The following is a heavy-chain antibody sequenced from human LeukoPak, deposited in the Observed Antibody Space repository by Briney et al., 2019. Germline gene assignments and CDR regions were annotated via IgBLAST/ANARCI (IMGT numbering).Heavy chain of an antibody. CDR2: IYTSGTT. D-gene: IGHD1-26*01. CDR3: TRHIVGATGVDY. Sequence: SETLSLTCAVYGGSFSGYYWSWIRQPPGKGLEWIGRIYTSGTTNYNPSLKGRVTMSVDTSKNQFSLKLSSVTAADTAVYYCTRHIVGATGVDYWGQGTLVTVSS. V-gene: IGHV4-59*10. CDR1: GGSFSGYY. J-gene: IGHJ4*02.